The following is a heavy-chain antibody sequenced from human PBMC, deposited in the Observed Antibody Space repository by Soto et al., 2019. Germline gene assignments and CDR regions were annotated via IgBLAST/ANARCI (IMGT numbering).Heavy chain of an antibody. CDR1: GFTFSSYA. CDR3: AKTPYIVVVVAAGPAFDI. V-gene: IGHV3-23*01. J-gene: IGHJ3*02. Sequence: PGGSLRLSCAASGFTFSSYAMSWVRQAPGKGLEWVSAISGSGGSTYYADSVKGRFTISRDNSKNTLYPQMNSLRAEDTAVYYCAKTPYIVVVVAAGPAFDIWGQGTMVTVSS. CDR2: ISGSGGST. D-gene: IGHD2-15*01.